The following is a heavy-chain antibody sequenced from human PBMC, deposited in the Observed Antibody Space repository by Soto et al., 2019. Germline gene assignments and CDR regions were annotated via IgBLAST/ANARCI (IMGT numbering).Heavy chain of an antibody. CDR2: IYYRGNT. Sequence: QLKLQESGPGLVKPSETLSLTCSVSGDSINSDNYDWGWIRQPPGKGLEWIGSIYYRGNTYYNPSPKTRVTISLDKSKSQFSLKLNSVTAADSAVYFCARLEGLATISYYFDYWGQGTLVTVSS. D-gene: IGHD3-9*01. V-gene: IGHV4-39*01. CDR3: ARLEGLATISYYFDY. CDR1: GDSINSDNYD. J-gene: IGHJ4*02.